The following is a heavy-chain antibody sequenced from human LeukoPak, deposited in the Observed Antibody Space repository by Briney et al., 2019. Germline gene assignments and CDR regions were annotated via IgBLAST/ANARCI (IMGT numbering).Heavy chain of an antibody. V-gene: IGHV3-48*02. Sequence: GGSLRLSCAASGFTFSSYSMNWVRQAPGKGLEWVSYISSSSSTIYYADSVKGRFTISRDNAKNSLYLQMNSLRDEDTAVYYCAKERYFDWLPHPGFDYWGQGTLVTVSS. CDR1: GFTFSSYS. D-gene: IGHD3-9*01. J-gene: IGHJ4*02. CDR2: ISSSSSTI. CDR3: AKERYFDWLPHPGFDY.